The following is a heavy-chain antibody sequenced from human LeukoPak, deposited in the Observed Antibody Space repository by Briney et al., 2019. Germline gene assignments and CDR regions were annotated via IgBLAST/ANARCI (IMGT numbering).Heavy chain of an antibody. CDR1: GSTFSNYA. CDR2: VGGSGVKT. D-gene: IGHD2-2*01. V-gene: IGHV3-23*01. Sequence: PGGSLRLSCAASGSTFSNYAIHWVRQAPGKGLEWVSIVGGSGVKTYYADSVKGRFTISRDNSKNTVYLQMNSLRAEDTAVYYCAKRGDCSGTCTYDYWGQGTLVTVSS. J-gene: IGHJ4*02. CDR3: AKRGDCSGTCTYDY.